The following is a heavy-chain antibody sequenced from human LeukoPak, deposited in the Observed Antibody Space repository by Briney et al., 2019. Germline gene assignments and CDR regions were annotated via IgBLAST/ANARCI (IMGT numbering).Heavy chain of an antibody. CDR2: IRYDGSNK. CDR1: GFTFSSYW. V-gene: IGHV3-30*02. Sequence: GGSLRLSCAASGFTFSSYWMHWVRQAPGKGLEWVAFIRYDGSNKYYADSVKGRFTISRDNSKNTLYLQMNSLRAEDTAVYYCAKPESEYSSSYDAFDTWGQGTMVTVSS. D-gene: IGHD6-6*01. J-gene: IGHJ3*02. CDR3: AKPESEYSSSYDAFDT.